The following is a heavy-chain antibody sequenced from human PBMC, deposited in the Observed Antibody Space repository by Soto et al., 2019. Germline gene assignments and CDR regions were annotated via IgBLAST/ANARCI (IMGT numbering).Heavy chain of an antibody. D-gene: IGHD3-16*02. CDR3: ARLYYDYIWGSYPKRYYYYYYMDV. J-gene: IGHJ6*03. V-gene: IGHV4-59*08. Sequence: SETLSLTCTVSGGSISSYYWSWIRQPPGKGLEWIGYIYYSGSTNYNPSLKSRVTISVDTSKNQFSLKLSSVTAADTAVYYCARLYYDYIWGSYPKRYYYYYYMDVWGKGTTVTVSS. CDR2: IYYSGST. CDR1: GGSISSYY.